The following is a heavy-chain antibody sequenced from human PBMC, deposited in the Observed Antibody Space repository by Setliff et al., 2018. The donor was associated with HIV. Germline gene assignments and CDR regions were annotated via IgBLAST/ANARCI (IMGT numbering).Heavy chain of an antibody. Sequence: SETLSLTCTVSDDSFSNYYWSWIRQPPGKGLEWIGYVFYTGSATYNPSLKSRVSISVDRSTNRFSLMLHSVTAADTAVYYCASGEDSGTYGEPYDSWGQGALFTVSS. V-gene: IGHV4-59*01. CDR2: VFYTGSA. D-gene: IGHD1-26*01. J-gene: IGHJ4*02. CDR3: ASGEDSGTYGEPYDS. CDR1: DDSFSNYY.